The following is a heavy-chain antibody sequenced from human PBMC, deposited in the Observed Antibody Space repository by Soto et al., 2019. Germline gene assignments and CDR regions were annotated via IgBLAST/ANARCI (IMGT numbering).Heavy chain of an antibody. J-gene: IGHJ4*02. Sequence: QVQLVQSGAEVKKPGSSVKVSCKASGGTFSSYTISWVRQAPGQGLEWMGRIIPILGIANYAQKFQGRVTTTADKSTSTAYMELSSLRSEDTAVYYCARGMGNYYGSGSYGYWGQGTLVTVSS. CDR2: IIPILGIA. V-gene: IGHV1-69*02. CDR3: ARGMGNYYGSGSYGY. D-gene: IGHD3-10*01. CDR1: GGTFSSYT.